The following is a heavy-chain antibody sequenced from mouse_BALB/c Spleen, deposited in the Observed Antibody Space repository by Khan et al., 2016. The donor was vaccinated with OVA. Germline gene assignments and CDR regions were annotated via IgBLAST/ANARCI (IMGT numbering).Heavy chain of an antibody. CDR3: AIIYYGYDWFTY. CDR1: VLSLSNYG. D-gene: IGHD2-2*01. J-gene: IGHJ3*01. CDR2: IWGDGNT. V-gene: IGHV2-3*01. Sequence: QVQLKESGPGLVAPSQSLSITCTVSVLSLSNYGVSWVRQPPRKGLEWLGVIWGDGNTNYHSVLKTRLSISKDNSKSQVFLKLNSLQTDDTATYDCAIIYYGYDWFTYWGQGTLVTVSA.